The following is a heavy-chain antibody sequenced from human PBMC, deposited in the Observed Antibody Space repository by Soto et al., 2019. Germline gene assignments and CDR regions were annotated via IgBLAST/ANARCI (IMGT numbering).Heavy chain of an antibody. V-gene: IGHV4-34*01. CDR1: GGSFSGYY. D-gene: IGHD6-13*01. J-gene: IGHJ6*02. CDR2: INHSGST. Sequence: QVQLQQWGAGLLKPSETLSLTCAVYGGSFSGYYWSWIRQPPGKGLEWIGEINHSGSTNYNPSLKSRVTISVDTSKNQFSLKLSSVTAADTAVYYCARANYSSSWYGDYYYYYGMDVWGQGTTVTVSS. CDR3: ARANYSSSWYGDYYYYYGMDV.